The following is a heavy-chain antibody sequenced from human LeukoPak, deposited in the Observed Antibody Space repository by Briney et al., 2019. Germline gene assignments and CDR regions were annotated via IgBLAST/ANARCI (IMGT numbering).Heavy chain of an antibody. V-gene: IGHV3-23*01. CDR1: GFTFSSNA. J-gene: IGHJ4*02. CDR3: AKGGYCSSTSCYGYFDS. CDR2: ISISGGST. D-gene: IGHD2-2*01. Sequence: GGSLRLSCAASGFTFSSNAMSWVSQAPGKGLEWVSAISISGGSTYYADSVKGRFTISRDNSENTLYLRMNSLRAEDTAVYYCAKGGYCSSTSCYGYFDSWGQGTLVTVSS.